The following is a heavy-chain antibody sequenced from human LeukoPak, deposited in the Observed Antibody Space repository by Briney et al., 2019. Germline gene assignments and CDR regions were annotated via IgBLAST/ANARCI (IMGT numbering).Heavy chain of an antibody. CDR1: GGSFSGYY. CDR2: INHSGST. V-gene: IGHV4-34*01. J-gene: IGHJ4*02. Sequence: SETLSLTCAVYGGSFSGYYWSWIRQPPGKGLEWIGEINHSGSTNYNPSLKSGVTISVDTSKNQFSLKLSSVTAADAAVYYCARGGSRRLGELSLYRYWGQGTLVTVSS. CDR3: ARGGSRRLGELSLYRY. D-gene: IGHD3-16*02.